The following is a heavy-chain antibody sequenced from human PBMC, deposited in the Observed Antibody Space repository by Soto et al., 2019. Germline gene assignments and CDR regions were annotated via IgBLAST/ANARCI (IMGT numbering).Heavy chain of an antibody. CDR3: GKVLIGATRHTDFDS. V-gene: IGHV4-39*01. Sequence: NPSETLSLTCAVSGASITSNFYYWGWIRRPPGKGLEWIGSIYFDGSTYYKSSLKSRVTISLDTSKNQSSLKLTSVTAADTAVYYRGKVLIGATRHTDFDSWAQGTLVTASS. CDR2: IYFDGST. J-gene: IGHJ4*02. D-gene: IGHD2-21*01. CDR1: GASITSNFYY.